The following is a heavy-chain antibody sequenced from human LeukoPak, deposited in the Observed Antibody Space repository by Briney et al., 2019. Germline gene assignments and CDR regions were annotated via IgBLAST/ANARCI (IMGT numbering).Heavy chain of an antibody. V-gene: IGHV7-4-1*02. D-gene: IGHD4-17*01. CDR3: ARGNTVTRTLNWFDP. CDR2: INTNTGNP. Sequence: GASVKVSCKASGYTFTSYAMNWVRQAPGQGLEWMGWINTNTGNPTYAQGFTGRFVFSLDTSVSTAYLQISSLKAEDTAVYYCARGNTVTRTLNWFDPWGQGTLVTVSS. CDR1: GYTFTSYA. J-gene: IGHJ5*02.